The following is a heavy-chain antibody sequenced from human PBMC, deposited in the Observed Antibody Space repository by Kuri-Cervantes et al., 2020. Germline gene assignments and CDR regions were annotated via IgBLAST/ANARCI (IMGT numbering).Heavy chain of an antibody. V-gene: IGHV3-33*01. Sequence: GESLKISCAASGFTFSSYGMHWVRQAPGKGLEWVAVIWYDGSNKYYADSVKGRFTISRDNSKNTLYLQMNSLRAEDTAVYYCARGVEYYDSSGYVVFDYYGMDVWGQGTTVTVSS. CDR2: IWYDGSNK. D-gene: IGHD3-22*01. CDR3: ARGVEYYDSSGYVVFDYYGMDV. J-gene: IGHJ6*02. CDR1: GFTFSSYG.